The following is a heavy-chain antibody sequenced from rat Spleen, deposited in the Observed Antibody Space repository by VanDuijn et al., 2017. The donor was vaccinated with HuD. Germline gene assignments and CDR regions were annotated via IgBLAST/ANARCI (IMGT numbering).Heavy chain of an antibody. CDR2: ISSGGSP. CDR3: IRESLPGYNSHWFVY. CDR1: GFSLTSNG. D-gene: IGHD1-4*01. Sequence: QVQLKESGPGLVQPSQTLSLTCTVSGFSLTSNGVSWVRQPPGKGLEWIAAISSGGSPYYNAALKSRLSISRDTSNSQVFLKMNSLQTEDTAIYFCIRESLPGYNSHWFVYWGQGTLVTVSS. V-gene: IGHV2S12*01. J-gene: IGHJ3*01.